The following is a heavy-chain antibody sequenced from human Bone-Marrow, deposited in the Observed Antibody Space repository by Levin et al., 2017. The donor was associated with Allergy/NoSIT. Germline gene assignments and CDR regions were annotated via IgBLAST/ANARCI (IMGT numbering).Heavy chain of an antibody. J-gene: IGHJ4*02. D-gene: IGHD1-26*01. CDR3: ARGRYRGVGATPPLDYFDY. CDR1: GGSFRGYY. V-gene: IGHV4-34*01. Sequence: SQTLSLTCAVYGGSFRGYYWSWIRQPPGKGLEWIGEINHSGSTNYNPSLKSRVTISVDTSKNQFSLNLSSVTAADTAVYYCARGRYRGVGATPPLDYFDYWGQGTLVTVSS. CDR2: INHSGST.